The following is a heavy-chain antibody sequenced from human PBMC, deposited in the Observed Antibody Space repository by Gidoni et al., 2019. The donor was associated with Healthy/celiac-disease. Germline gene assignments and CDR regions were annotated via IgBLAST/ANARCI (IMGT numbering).Heavy chain of an antibody. CDR3: ARDLSYYYDSSGYRFDY. Sequence: EVQLVESGGGLVKPGGSLRLSCAASGFTFSSYSMNWVRQAPGKGLEWVSSISSSSSYIYYAVSVKGRFTISRDNAKNSLYLQMNSLRAEDTAVYYCARDLSYYYDSSGYRFDYWGQGTLVTVSS. V-gene: IGHV3-21*01. D-gene: IGHD3-22*01. CDR1: GFTFSSYS. CDR2: ISSSSSYI. J-gene: IGHJ4*02.